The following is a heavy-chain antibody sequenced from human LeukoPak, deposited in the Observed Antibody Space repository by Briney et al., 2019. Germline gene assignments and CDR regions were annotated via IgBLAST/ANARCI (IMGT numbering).Heavy chain of an antibody. V-gene: IGHV4-59*01. CDR2: IFGSGDF. Sequence: PSETLSLTCTVSGGSISDYYWSWIRQPPGKGLEWIGWIFGSGDFNYNPSLKSRLSISVDTSNNQFSLKLTSATAADTAVYYSARAFYDYVWGSYRYYWFDPWGQGTLVTVSS. CDR3: ARAFYDYVWGSYRYYWFDP. CDR1: GGSISDYY. J-gene: IGHJ5*02. D-gene: IGHD3-16*02.